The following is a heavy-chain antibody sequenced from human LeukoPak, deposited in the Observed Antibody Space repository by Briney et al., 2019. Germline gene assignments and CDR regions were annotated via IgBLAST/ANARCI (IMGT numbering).Heavy chain of an antibody. V-gene: IGHV3-74*01. Sequence: GRSLTLSCAASGFTFSSYWMHWVRQAPGKGLVWVSRINSDGSSTSYADSVKGRFTISRDNAKNTLYLQMNSLRAEDTAVYYCAREHPKYYYDSSGYFGTDAFDIWGQGTMVTVSS. J-gene: IGHJ3*02. D-gene: IGHD3-22*01. CDR3: AREHPKYYYDSSGYFGTDAFDI. CDR2: INSDGSST. CDR1: GFTFSSYW.